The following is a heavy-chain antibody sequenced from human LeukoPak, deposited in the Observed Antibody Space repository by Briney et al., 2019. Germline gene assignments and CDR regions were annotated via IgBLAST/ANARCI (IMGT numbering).Heavy chain of an antibody. V-gene: IGHV4-28*05. Sequence: SETLTLTCAVSGYSISSSNWWGWLRPPPGKGLEWIDIIYYSGSIYYKPSLKSRVTISIDTSKNPLSLKLSSVTAVDTAVYYCARAPKGVPEGYDFWSGYYPGGNWIDPWGQGTLVTVSS. D-gene: IGHD3-3*01. CDR3: ARAPKGVPEGYDFWSGYYPGGNWIDP. CDR2: IYYSGSI. J-gene: IGHJ5*02. CDR1: GYSISSSNW.